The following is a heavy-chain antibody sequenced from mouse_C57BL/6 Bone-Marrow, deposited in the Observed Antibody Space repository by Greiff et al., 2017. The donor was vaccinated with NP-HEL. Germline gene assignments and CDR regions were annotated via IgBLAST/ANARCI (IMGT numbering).Heavy chain of an antibody. D-gene: IGHD3-2*02. CDR1: GYAFSSSW. Sequence: QVQLQQPGPELVKPGASVKLSCKASGYAFSSSWMNWVKQRPGKGLEWIGRIYPGDGDTNYNGKFKSKATLTVDKSSSTAYMQLSSLTSEDSAVYFCSRSDSSGLYSYWGQGTLVTVST. CDR2: IYPGDGDT. J-gene: IGHJ3*01. CDR3: SRSDSSGLYSY. V-gene: IGHV1-82*01.